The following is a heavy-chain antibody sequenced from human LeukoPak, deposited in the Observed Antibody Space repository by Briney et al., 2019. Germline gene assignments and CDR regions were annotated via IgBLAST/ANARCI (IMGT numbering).Heavy chain of an antibody. J-gene: IGHJ4*02. CDR1: GFTFSSYG. V-gene: IGHV3-48*04. CDR3: AREPYYDSSGYCLDY. Sequence: GGSLRLSCAASGFTFSSYGMHWVRQAPGKGLEWVSYISSGGSSIYYADSVKGRFTISRDNAKNSLYLQMNSLRAEDTAVYYCAREPYYDSSGYCLDYWGQGTLVTVSS. CDR2: ISSGGSSI. D-gene: IGHD3-22*01.